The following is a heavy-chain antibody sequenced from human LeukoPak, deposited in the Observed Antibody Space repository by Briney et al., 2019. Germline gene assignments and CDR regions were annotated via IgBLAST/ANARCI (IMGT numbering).Heavy chain of an antibody. CDR1: GFTVSSNS. CDR3: ASSSWSRSNWFDP. V-gene: IGHV3-66*02. CDR2: IYSGGTT. J-gene: IGHJ5*02. Sequence: GGSLRLSCAASGFTVSSNSMTWVRQAPGKGLEWVSVIYSGGTTYYADSVKGRFTISRDNSKNTLYLQMNSLRVEDTAVYYCASSSWSRSNWFDPWGQGTLVTVS. D-gene: IGHD6-13*01.